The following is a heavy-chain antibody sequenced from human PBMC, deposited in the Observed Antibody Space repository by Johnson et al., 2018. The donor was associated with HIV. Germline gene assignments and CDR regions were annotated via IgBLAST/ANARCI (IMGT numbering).Heavy chain of an antibody. CDR3: AKGTLYSSSSRAFDI. V-gene: IGHV3-66*01. CDR2: IYSGGST. D-gene: IGHD6-6*01. CDR1: GFTVSSNY. Sequence: VQLVESGGGLVQPGGSLRLSCAASGFTVSSNYMSWVRQAPGKGLEWVSVIYSGGSTYYADSVKGRFTISRDISKNTLDLQMNSLRAEDTAVYYCAKGTLYSSSSRAFDIWGQGTMVTVSS. J-gene: IGHJ3*02.